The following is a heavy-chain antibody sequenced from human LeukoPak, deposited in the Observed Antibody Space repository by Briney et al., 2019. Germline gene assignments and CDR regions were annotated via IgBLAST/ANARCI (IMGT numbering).Heavy chain of an antibody. CDR3: ARDTESGSYPY. Sequence: PSETLSLTCTVSGGSISSYYWSWIRQPPGKGLEWIGYIYYSGSTNYNPSLKSRVTISVDTSKNQFSLKLSSVTAADTAVYYCARDTESGSYPYWGQGTLVTVSS. D-gene: IGHD1-26*01. CDR1: GGSISSYY. J-gene: IGHJ4*02. V-gene: IGHV4-59*01. CDR2: IYYSGST.